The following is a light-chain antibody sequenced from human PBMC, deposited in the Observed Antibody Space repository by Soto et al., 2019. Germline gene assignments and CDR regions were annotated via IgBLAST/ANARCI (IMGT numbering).Light chain of an antibody. J-gene: IGKJ5*01. Sequence: EIVLTQSPAILSLSPGERATLSCRASQSISDTLAWYQQKPGQAPRLLTYGASTRAPGFPARFSGSGSGTDFTLTISSLEPEDFAVYYCQQRSNWPITFGQGTLLEI. CDR2: GAS. CDR1: QSISDT. CDR3: QQRSNWPIT. V-gene: IGKV3-11*01.